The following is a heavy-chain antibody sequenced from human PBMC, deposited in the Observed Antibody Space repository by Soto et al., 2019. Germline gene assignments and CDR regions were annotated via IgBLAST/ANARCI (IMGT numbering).Heavy chain of an antibody. V-gene: IGHV1-69*12. CDR2: IIPIFGTA. Sequence: QVQLVQSGAEVKKPGSSVKVSCKASGGTFSSYAISWVRQAPGQGLEWMGGIIPIFGTANYAQKFQGRVTITADESTSTAYMELSSLRSEDAAVYYCARDQFKDTAMVEAPFDYWGQGTLVTVSS. J-gene: IGHJ4*02. CDR3: ARDQFKDTAMVEAPFDY. CDR1: GGTFSSYA. D-gene: IGHD5-18*01.